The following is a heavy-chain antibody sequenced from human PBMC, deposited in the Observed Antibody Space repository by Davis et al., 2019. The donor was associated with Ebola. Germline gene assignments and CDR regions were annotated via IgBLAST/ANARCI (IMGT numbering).Heavy chain of an antibody. CDR1: GDSVSSGG. CDR3: ARGWLRTGMDV. D-gene: IGHD5-18*01. Sequence: HSQTLSLTCAISGDSVSSGGWNWIRQSPSRGLEWLGRTYYASKWYNDYAESVKSRITINLDTSRSQSSLQLNSVTPEDTAVYYCARGWLRTGMDVWGKGTTVTVSS. J-gene: IGHJ6*04. V-gene: IGHV6-1*01. CDR2: TYYASKWYN.